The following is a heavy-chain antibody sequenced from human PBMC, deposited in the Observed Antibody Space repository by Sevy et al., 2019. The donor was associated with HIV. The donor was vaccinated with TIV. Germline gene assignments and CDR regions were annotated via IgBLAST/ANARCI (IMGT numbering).Heavy chain of an antibody. CDR3: VRQDLATAAPRPY. CDR1: GEPFSGYY. D-gene: IGHD6-6*01. Sequence: SETLSLTCTVHGEPFSGYYWSWIRQPPGKGLEGIGEINHSGITHYNPSLKSRVTFSVDTSKNHFSLKLSSVTAADTAVYYCVRQDLATAAPRPYWGQGSLVTVSS. J-gene: IGHJ4*02. V-gene: IGHV4-34*01. CDR2: INHSGIT.